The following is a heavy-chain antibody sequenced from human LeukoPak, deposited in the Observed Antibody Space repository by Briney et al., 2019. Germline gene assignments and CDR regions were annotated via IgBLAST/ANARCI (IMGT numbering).Heavy chain of an antibody. CDR3: ARGSTLPENYYDSSGRYDAFDI. J-gene: IGHJ3*02. CDR2: IYYSGST. D-gene: IGHD3-22*01. CDR1: GGSVSSSSYY. V-gene: IGHV4-39*07. Sequence: SETLSLTCTVSGGSVSSSSYYWGWIRQPPGKGLEWIGSIYYSGSTYYNPSLKSRVTISVDTSKNQFSLKLSSVTAADTAVYYCARGSTLPENYYDSSGRYDAFDIWGQGTMVTVSS.